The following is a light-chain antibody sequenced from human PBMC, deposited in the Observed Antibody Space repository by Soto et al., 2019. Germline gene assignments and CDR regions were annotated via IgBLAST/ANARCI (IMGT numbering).Light chain of an antibody. CDR1: QGLSSY. CDR2: AAS. Sequence: AIRMTQSPSSFSASTGDRVTITCRASQGLSSYSAWYQQKPGKAPKLLIYAASTLQSGVPSRFSGSGSGTDFTLTISCLQSEDFATYYCQQYYSYPITFGQGTRLEIK. V-gene: IGKV1-8*01. CDR3: QQYYSYPIT. J-gene: IGKJ5*01.